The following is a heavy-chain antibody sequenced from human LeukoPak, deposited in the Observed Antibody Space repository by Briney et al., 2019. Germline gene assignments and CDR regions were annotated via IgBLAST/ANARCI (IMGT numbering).Heavy chain of an antibody. CDR1: GFTFTNSG. CDR3: AKDNPIEKVPGLGPGS. J-gene: IGHJ5*02. D-gene: IGHD2-2*01. V-gene: IGHV3-30*02. Sequence: GGSLRLSCAASGFTFTNSGMHWVRQAPGRGLEWVAVIQFHGSDIFYADSVEGRFTISRDNSKNTLYLQMNSLRPEDTAVYYCAKDNPIEKVPGLGPGSWGQGTLDTVSS. CDR2: IQFHGSDI.